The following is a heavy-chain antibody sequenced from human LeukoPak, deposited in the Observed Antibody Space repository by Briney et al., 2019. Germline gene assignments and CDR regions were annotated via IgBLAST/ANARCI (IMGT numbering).Heavy chain of an antibody. V-gene: IGHV3-7*01. CDR2: IKQDGSEK. D-gene: IGHD1-20*01. CDR3: ARAMGTYNWNDGIDY. J-gene: IGHJ4*02. Sequence: PGESLRLSCAASGFTFSSYWMSWVRQAPGKGLEWVANIKQDGSEKYYVDSVKGRFTISRDNAKNSLYLQMNSLRAEDTAVYYCARAMGTYNWNDGIDYWGQGTLVTVSS. CDR1: GFTFSSYW.